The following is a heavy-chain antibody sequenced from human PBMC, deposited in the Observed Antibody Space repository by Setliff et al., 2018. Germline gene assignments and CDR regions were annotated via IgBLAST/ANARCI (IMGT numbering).Heavy chain of an antibody. J-gene: IGHJ4*02. CDR3: AKMGSSMIVVVFDY. CDR2: ISNSHSYI. V-gene: IGHV3-21*04. Sequence: LRLSCAASGFTFSSYSMNWVRQAPGKGLEWVSSISNSHSYIYYADSVKGRFTVSRDNAKNSLSLQMNSLRAEDTAVYYCAKMGSSMIVVVFDYWGQGTLVTVSS. CDR1: GFTFSSYS. D-gene: IGHD3-22*01.